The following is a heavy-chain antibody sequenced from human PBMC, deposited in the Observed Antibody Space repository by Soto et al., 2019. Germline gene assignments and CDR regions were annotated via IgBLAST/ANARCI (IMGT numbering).Heavy chain of an antibody. Sequence: QLVESGGGLVQPGGSLRLSCVASGFTFSSYWMHWVRQAPGKGLVWVSRINSDGSSTSYADSVKGRFTISRDNAKNTLYLQMNSLRAEETAVYYCARTLLAVAGWDAYDTWRQVTMVTVSS. CDR2: INSDGSST. CDR1: GFTFSSYW. J-gene: IGHJ3*02. V-gene: IGHV3-74*01. D-gene: IGHD6-19*01. CDR3: ARTLLAVAGWDAYDT.